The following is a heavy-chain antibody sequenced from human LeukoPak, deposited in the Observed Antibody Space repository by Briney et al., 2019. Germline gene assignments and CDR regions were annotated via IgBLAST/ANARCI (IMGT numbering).Heavy chain of an antibody. CDR1: GFAFSHHY. Sequence: PGGSLRLSCAPSGFAFSHHYMDCARQTRGGGLECIGRTRNRVHSYTTEYAASVKRRLTISRDESKNSQYLQMNSLKNEDTAVYYCARGAYCSGGACPDAFDIWGQGTMVTVSS. CDR2: TRNRVHSYTT. J-gene: IGHJ3*02. CDR3: ARGAYCSGGACPDAFDI. V-gene: IGHV3-72*01. D-gene: IGHD2-15*01.